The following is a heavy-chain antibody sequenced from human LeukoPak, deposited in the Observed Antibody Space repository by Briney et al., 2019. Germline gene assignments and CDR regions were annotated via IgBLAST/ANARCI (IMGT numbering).Heavy chain of an antibody. CDR3: ARWSTSLGDY. V-gene: IGHV3-7*01. Sequence: GGSLRLSCAASGFTFNNYWMTWVRQAPGKGLEWVASIHLDGGEKYYVDSVKGRFTISRVNAKNSLYLQMNSLRAEDTAVYYCARWSTSLGDYWGQGTLVTVSS. CDR2: IHLDGGEK. D-gene: IGHD2-2*01. CDR1: GFTFNNYW. J-gene: IGHJ4*02.